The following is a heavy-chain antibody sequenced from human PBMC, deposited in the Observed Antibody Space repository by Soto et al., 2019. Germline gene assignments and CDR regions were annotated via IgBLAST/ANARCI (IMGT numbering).Heavy chain of an antibody. Sequence: QVQLVQSGAEVKTPGASVKVSCKASGYTFTSYAMHWVRQAPGQRLEWMGWINAGNGNTKYSQKFQGRVTITRDTSASTAYMELSSLRSEDTAVYYCARDIVVVPAAGYYGMDVWGQGTTVTVSS. CDR3: ARDIVVVPAAGYYGMDV. D-gene: IGHD2-2*01. CDR1: GYTFTSYA. V-gene: IGHV1-3*01. CDR2: INAGNGNT. J-gene: IGHJ6*02.